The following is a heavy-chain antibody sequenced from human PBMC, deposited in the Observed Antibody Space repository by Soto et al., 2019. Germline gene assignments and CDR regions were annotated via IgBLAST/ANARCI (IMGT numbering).Heavy chain of an antibody. Sequence: ASVKVSCKASGYTFTGYYMHWVRQAPGQGLEWMGWINPNSGGTNYAQKFQGWVTMTRDTSISTAYMELSRLRSDDTAVYYCARDPRTGDATNYYFDYWGQGTLVTVSS. J-gene: IGHJ4*02. D-gene: IGHD7-27*01. V-gene: IGHV1-2*04. CDR3: ARDPRTGDATNYYFDY. CDR1: GYTFTGYY. CDR2: INPNSGGT.